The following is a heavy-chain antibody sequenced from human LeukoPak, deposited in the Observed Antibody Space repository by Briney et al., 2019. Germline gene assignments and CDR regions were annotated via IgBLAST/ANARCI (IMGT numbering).Heavy chain of an antibody. V-gene: IGHV4-4*07. J-gene: IGHJ3*02. CDR2: IYTSGST. Sequence: PSETLSLTCTVSGGSISSYYWSWIRQPAGKGLEWIGRIYTSGSTNYNPSLKSRVTMSVDTSKNQFSLKLSSVTAADTAVYYCARDCLPNGLHSFLDPVAFDIWGQGTMVTVSS. CDR3: ARDCLPNGLHSFLDPVAFDI. D-gene: IGHD4-11*01. CDR1: GGSISSYY.